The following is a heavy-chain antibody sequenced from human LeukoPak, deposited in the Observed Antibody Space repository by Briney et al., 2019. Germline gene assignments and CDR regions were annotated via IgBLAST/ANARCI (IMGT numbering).Heavy chain of an antibody. D-gene: IGHD2-15*01. V-gene: IGHV4-39*07. CDR3: ARDGGYCSGGSCYGDAFDI. J-gene: IGHJ3*02. CDR2: IYYSGST. CDR1: GGSISSSSYY. Sequence: SETLSLTCTVSGGSISSSSYYWGWLRQPPGKGLEWIGSIYYSGSTYYNPSLKSRVTISVDTSKNQFSLKLSSVTAADTAVYYCARDGGYCSGGSCYGDAFDIWGQGTMVTVSS.